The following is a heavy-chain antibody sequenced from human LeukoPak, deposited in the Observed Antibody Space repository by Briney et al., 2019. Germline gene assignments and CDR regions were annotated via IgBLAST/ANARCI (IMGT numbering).Heavy chain of an antibody. V-gene: IGHV4-61*02. CDR2: IHISGST. CDR1: GGSINSGSYS. Sequence: SETLSLTCTASGGSINSGSYSWTWSRQPAGKGLEWIGRIHISGSTDYTPSLKSRVTISVDTSKNQFSLKLSSVTAADTAVYYCARADRSGYFGNVVAFDIWGQGTMVTVSS. J-gene: IGHJ3*02. CDR3: ARADRSGYFGNVVAFDI. D-gene: IGHD3-22*01.